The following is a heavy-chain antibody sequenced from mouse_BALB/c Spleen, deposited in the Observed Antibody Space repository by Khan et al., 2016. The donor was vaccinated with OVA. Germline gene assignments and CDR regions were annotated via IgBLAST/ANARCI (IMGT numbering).Heavy chain of an antibody. CDR3: EREKYGSTWEAMDY. V-gene: IGHV1-76*01. Sequence: QVQLKQSGTELVRPGASVKLSCKTSGYIFTSYWIHWVKQRPGQGLEWIARIYPGTGSTYYNEKFKGKATLTADKSSSTAYMQLSSLTSEDSAVYSGEREKYGSTWEAMDYWGQGTTVTVSS. D-gene: IGHD2-10*02. CDR1: GYIFTSYW. CDR2: IYPGTGST. J-gene: IGHJ4*01.